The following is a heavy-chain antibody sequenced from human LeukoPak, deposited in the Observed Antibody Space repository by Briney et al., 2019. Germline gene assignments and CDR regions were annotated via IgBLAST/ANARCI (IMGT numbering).Heavy chain of an antibody. D-gene: IGHD6-19*01. CDR3: ARGGAVVQFDY. Sequence: GGSLRLSCAASGFTFSSYWMHWVRQAPGKGLVWVSVIYSGGSTYYADSVKGRFTISRDNSKNTLYPQMNSLRAEDTAVYYCARGGAVVQFDYWGQGTLVTVSS. J-gene: IGHJ4*02. V-gene: IGHV3-53*01. CDR1: GFTFSSYW. CDR2: IYSGGST.